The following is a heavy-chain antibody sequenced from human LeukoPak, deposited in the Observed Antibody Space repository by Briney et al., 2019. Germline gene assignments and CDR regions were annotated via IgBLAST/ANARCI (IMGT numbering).Heavy chain of an antibody. J-gene: IGHJ4*02. V-gene: IGHV3-43*02. D-gene: IGHD2-15*01. Sequence: RGSLRLSCAASGFTFDDYGMHWVRQAPGKGLEWVSLISGDGGSTYYADSVKGRFTISRDNSKNSLYLEMNSLRTEDTALYYCAKGTCSGGGCYSNFDYWGQGALVTVSS. CDR3: AKGTCSGGGCYSNFDY. CDR1: GFTFDDYG. CDR2: ISGDGGST.